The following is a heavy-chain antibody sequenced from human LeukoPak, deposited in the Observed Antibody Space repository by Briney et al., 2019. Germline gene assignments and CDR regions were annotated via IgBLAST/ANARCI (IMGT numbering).Heavy chain of an antibody. CDR3: ASAFYDYIWGSYRFSPITYFDY. D-gene: IGHD3-16*02. CDR2: INHSGST. J-gene: IGHJ4*02. CDR1: GGSFSGYY. Sequence: SETLSLTCAVYGGSFSGYYWSWIRQPQGKLLEWIGEINHSGSTNYNPSLKSRVTISVDTSKNQVSLKLSSVTAADTAVYYCASAFYDYIWGSYRFSPITYFDYWGQGTMVTVSS. V-gene: IGHV4-34*01.